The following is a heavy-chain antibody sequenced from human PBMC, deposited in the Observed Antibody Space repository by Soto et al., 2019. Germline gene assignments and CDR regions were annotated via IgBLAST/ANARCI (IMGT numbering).Heavy chain of an antibody. Sequence: GGSLRLSCAASGFTFSSYTLNWVRRAPGKWLEWVATSSDRRTGNTHYSDSVRGRFTLSRDYSRNILFLQMDSLRADDTALYYCTTWLTAHFDYWGRGXQVTVYS. CDR1: GFTFSSYT. J-gene: IGHJ4*02. D-gene: IGHD2-21*02. CDR3: TTWLTAHFDY. V-gene: IGHV3-23*01. CDR2: SSDRRTGNT.